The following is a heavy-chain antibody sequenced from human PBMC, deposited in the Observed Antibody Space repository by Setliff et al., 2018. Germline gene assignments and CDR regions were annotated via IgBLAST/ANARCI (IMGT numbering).Heavy chain of an antibody. CDR2: TIPIFGTT. Sequence: GASVKVSCKASGGTFSSYGISWVRQAPGQGLEGMGGTIPIFGTTTYAQKFLGRVTITTDEASSTGYMELSSLRSEDTAVYFCARESVVVVTTTNYYYYIDVWGEGTTVTVSS. D-gene: IGHD2-21*02. V-gene: IGHV1-69*05. CDR1: GGTFSSYG. J-gene: IGHJ6*03. CDR3: ARESVVVVTTTNYYYYIDV.